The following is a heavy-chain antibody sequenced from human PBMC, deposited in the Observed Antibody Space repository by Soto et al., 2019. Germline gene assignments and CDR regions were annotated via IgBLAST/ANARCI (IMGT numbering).Heavy chain of an antibody. CDR2: IIQSGGYE. V-gene: IGHV3-11*01. Sequence: QVHLVESGGGLVKPGGSLRLSCAASGFTFTDFHMAWIRRAPGKGLEWVSNIIQSGGYEFYADSVKGRFTVSRDNAKNEVYLQMNSLRVEDTAVYDGARGDPAMYGATGHFDYWGQGSLVTVSS. CDR1: GFTFTDFH. J-gene: IGHJ4*02. CDR3: ARGDPAMYGATGHFDY. D-gene: IGHD3-10*02.